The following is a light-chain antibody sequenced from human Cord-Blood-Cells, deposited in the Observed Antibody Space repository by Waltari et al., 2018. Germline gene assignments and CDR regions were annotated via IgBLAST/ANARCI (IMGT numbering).Light chain of an antibody. CDR2: RNN. CDR3: AAWDDSLSGWV. V-gene: IGLV1-47*01. J-gene: IGLJ3*02. Sequence: QSVLTQPPSASGTPGQRVTISCSGSSSNIGSNYVYCYQHLPGTAPKLRIYRNNQRPSGVPDRFSGSKSGTSASLAISGLRSEDEADYYCAAWDDSLSGWVFGGGTKLTVL. CDR1: SSNIGSNY.